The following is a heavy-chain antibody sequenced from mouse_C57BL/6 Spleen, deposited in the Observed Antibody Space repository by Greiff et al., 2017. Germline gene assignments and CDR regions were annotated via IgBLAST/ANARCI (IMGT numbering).Heavy chain of an antibody. J-gene: IGHJ2*01. V-gene: IGHV1-55*01. Sequence: VQLQQPGAELVKPGASVKMSCKASGYTFTSYWITWVKQRPGQGLEWIGDIYPGSGSTNYNEKFKSKATLTVDTSSSTAYMQLSSLTSEDSAVYYCARSLPYYYYAPYYFDYWGQGTTLTVSS. CDR1: GYTFTSYW. CDR2: IYPGSGST. D-gene: IGHD1-1*01. CDR3: ARSLPYYYYAPYYFDY.